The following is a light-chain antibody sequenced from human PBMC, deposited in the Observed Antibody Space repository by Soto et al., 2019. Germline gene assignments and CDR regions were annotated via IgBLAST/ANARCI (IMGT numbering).Light chain of an antibody. V-gene: IGKV1-5*01. CDR3: QQYGSDPWT. J-gene: IGKJ1*01. Sequence: DIQMTQSPSTLSASVGDRVTITCRASQSIGSWLAWYQQKPGKAPKLLIYDASTLETGVPSRFSGGGSGTEFTLTISSLQPDDFTTYDCQQYGSDPWTFGQGTKVDIK. CDR2: DAS. CDR1: QSIGSW.